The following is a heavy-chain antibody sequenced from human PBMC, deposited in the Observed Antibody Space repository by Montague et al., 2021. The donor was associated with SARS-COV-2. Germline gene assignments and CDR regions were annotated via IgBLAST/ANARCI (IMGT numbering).Heavy chain of an antibody. D-gene: IGHD3-10*01. CDR1: GFSLSTSGVG. CDR3: AHRRQPALLWFGEQTWGYFDY. J-gene: IGHJ4*02. CDR2: IYWDDDK. V-gene: IGHV2-5*02. Sequence: PALVKPTQTLTLTCTFSGFSLSTSGVGVGWIRQPPGKALEWLALIYWDDDKRYSPSLKSRLTITKDTSKNQVVLTMTNMDPVDTATYYCAHRRQPALLWFGEQTWGYFDYWGQGTLVTVSS.